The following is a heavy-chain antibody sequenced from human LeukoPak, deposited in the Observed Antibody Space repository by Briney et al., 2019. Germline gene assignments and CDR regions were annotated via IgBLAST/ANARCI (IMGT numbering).Heavy chain of an antibody. CDR1: GFTFSDYY. V-gene: IGHV3-21*01. J-gene: IGHJ6*03. CDR2: ISSSSSYI. Sequence: PGGSLRLSCAASGFTFSDYYMNWVRQAPGKGLEWVSSISSSSSYIYYADSVKGRFTISRDNAKNSLYLQMNSLRAEDTAVYYCARAGTSIAAAGTFYYYYMDVWGKGTTVTVSS. D-gene: IGHD6-13*01. CDR3: ARAGTSIAAAGTFYYYYMDV.